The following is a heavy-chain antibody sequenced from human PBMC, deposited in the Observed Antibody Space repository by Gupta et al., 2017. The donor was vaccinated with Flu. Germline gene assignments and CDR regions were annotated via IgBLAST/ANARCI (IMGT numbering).Heavy chain of an antibody. Sequence: VRQAPGQGLEWMGRINPNSGGTNYAQKFQGRVTMTRDTSISTAYMELSRLRSDDTAVYYCARDRCSSTSCYRNYYYYMDVWGKGTTVTVSS. CDR3: ARDRCSSTSCYRNYYYYMDV. V-gene: IGHV1-2*06. D-gene: IGHD2-2*01. CDR2: INPNSGGT. J-gene: IGHJ6*03.